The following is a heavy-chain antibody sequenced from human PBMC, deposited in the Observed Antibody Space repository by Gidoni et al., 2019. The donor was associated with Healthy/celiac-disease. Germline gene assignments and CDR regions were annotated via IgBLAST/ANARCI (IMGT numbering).Heavy chain of an antibody. CDR2: INHSGST. V-gene: IGHV4-34*01. Sequence: QVQLQQWGAGLLKPSETLSLTCAVYGGSFSGYYWSWIRQPPGKGLEWIGEINHSGSTNYNPSLKSRVTISLDTSKNQFSLRLSSVTAADTAVYYCARGTVGQVGATTGFAFDIWGQGTMVTVSS. J-gene: IGHJ3*02. D-gene: IGHD1-26*01. CDR3: ARGTVGQVGATTGFAFDI. CDR1: GGSFSGYY.